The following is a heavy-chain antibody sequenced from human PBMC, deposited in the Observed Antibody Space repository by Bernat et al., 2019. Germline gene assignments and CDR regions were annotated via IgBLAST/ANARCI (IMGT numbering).Heavy chain of an antibody. CDR1: GFTFSSYC. D-gene: IGHD2-15*01. Sequence: EVQLVESGGGLVQPGGSLRLSCAASGFTFSSYCMSWVRQAPGKGLEWVSRIKQDGSGKYYVDSVKGRFTSSRDNADNSLYLHMNDLRAEDAAVYFCARNYRRDCSGASYPGVLDYWGQGTLVTVSS. CDR2: IKQDGSGK. V-gene: IGHV3-7*05. CDR3: ARNYRRDCSGASYPGVLDY. J-gene: IGHJ4*02.